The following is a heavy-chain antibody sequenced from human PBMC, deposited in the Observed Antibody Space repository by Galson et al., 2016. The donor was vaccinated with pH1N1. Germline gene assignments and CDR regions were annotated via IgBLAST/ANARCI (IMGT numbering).Heavy chain of an antibody. CDR2: IYYSGTT. CDR1: GGSMNSADYY. J-gene: IGHJ6*02. V-gene: IGHV4-30-4*01. D-gene: IGHD3-16*01. CDR3: ARGEGIRYYYSGMDV. Sequence: TLSLTCTVSGGSMNSADYYWSWIRQPPGKGLERIGYIYYSGTTYFSPSLKSRLSMSVDMSNNQFSLTLNSVTAADTAVYYCARGEGIRYYYSGMDVWGQGTTVTVFS.